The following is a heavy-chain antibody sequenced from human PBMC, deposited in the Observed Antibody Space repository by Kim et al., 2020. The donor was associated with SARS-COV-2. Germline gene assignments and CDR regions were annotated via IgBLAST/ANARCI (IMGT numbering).Heavy chain of an antibody. Sequence: GRFTSSRDNSKNTLYLQMNSLRAEDTAVYYCATGWCRGYSGYDYERYFDYWGQGTLVTVSS. CDR3: ATGWCRGYSGYDYERYFDY. V-gene: IGHV3-30*03. J-gene: IGHJ4*02. D-gene: IGHD5-12*01.